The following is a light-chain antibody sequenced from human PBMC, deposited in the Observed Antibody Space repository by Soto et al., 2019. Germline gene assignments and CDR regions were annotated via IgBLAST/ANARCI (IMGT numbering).Light chain of an antibody. J-gene: IGKJ1*01. CDR3: QQYNSYSGT. CDR1: QSISSC. Sequence: DIQMTQSPSTLSASVGDRVTITCRASQSISSCLAWYQQKPGKAPKLLIYDASSLESGVPSRFSGSGSGTEFTLTISSLQTDDFANYYCQQYNSYSGTFGQGTKVEIK. CDR2: DAS. V-gene: IGKV1-5*01.